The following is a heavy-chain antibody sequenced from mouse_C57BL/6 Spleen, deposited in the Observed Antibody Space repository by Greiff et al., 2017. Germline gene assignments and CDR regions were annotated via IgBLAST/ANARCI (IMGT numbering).Heavy chain of an antibody. V-gene: IGHV1-61*01. CDR1: GYTFTSYW. D-gene: IGHD4-1*01. Sequence: QVQLQQPGAELVRPGSSVKLSCKASGYTFTSYWMDWVKQRPGQGLEWIGNIYPSDSETHYNQKFKDKATLTVDKSSSTAYMQLSSLTSEDSAVYYCAITGRYAMDYWGQGTSVTVSS. CDR3: AITGRYAMDY. J-gene: IGHJ4*01. CDR2: IYPSDSET.